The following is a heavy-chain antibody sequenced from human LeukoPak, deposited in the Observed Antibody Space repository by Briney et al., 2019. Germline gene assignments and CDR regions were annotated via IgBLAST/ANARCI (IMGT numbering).Heavy chain of an antibody. D-gene: IGHD6-13*01. CDR3: ARGGGDSRSWYYFEY. CDR1: GYSISSGYY. CDR2: IYHSGST. V-gene: IGHV4-38-2*02. Sequence: PSETLSLTCTVSGYSISSGYYWGWLRQPPGKGREWIGSIYHSGSTYYNPSLKSRVSISVDTSKNQCSLKLSSVNAADTAVYYCARGGGDSRSWYYFEYWGQVTLVTVSS. J-gene: IGHJ4*02.